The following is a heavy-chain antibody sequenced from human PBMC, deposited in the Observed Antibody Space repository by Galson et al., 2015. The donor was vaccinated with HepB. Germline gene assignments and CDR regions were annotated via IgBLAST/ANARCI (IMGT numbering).Heavy chain of an antibody. J-gene: IGHJ3*02. CDR3: ARAYVTSSVDAFDI. D-gene: IGHD4-11*01. V-gene: IGHV3-23*01. CDR2: VNGIGSST. CDR1: GFTFSSYA. Sequence: SLRLSCAASGFTFSSYAMSWVRQAPGKGLEWVSAVNGIGSSTYYADSVKGRFTISRDNSKNTVFLQMNSLRAEDTAVYYCARAYVTSSVDAFDIWGQGTMVTVSS.